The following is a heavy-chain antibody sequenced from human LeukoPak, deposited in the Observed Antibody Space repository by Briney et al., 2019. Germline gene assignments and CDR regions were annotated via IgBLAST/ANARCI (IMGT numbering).Heavy chain of an antibody. CDR1: GGSISSSNW. CDR3: ARGRYCTNGVCYRWFDP. J-gene: IGHJ5*02. Sequence: PSGTLSLTCAVSGGSISSSNWWSWVRQPPGKGLEWIGEIYHSGSTNYNPSLKSRVTISVDRSKNQFSLKLSSVTAADTAVYYCARGRYCTNGVCYRWFDPWGQGTLVTVSS. D-gene: IGHD2-8*01. CDR2: IYHSGST. V-gene: IGHV4-4*02.